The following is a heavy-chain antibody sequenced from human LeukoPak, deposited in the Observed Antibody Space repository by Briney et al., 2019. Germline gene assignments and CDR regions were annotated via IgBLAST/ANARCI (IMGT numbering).Heavy chain of an antibody. CDR1: GFTVSSNY. CDR3: ARGHISMIVAPYYMDV. D-gene: IGHD3-22*01. V-gene: IGHV3-53*01. CDR2: IYSGGST. Sequence: PGGSLRLSCAASGFTVSSNYMIWVRQAPGKGLEWVSVIYSGGSTYHADSVKGRFTISRDNSKNTLYLQMNSLRAEDTAVYYCARGHISMIVAPYYMDVLGKGTTVTVSS. J-gene: IGHJ6*03.